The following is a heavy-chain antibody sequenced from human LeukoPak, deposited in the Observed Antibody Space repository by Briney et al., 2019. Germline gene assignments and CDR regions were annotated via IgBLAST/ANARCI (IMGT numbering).Heavy chain of an antibody. CDR2: IYSGGST. CDR3: ARNLDYYYMDV. Sequence: GGSLRLSCAASGFTVSSNYMSWVRQAPGNGLEWVSVIYSGGSTYYADSVKGRFTISRDNSKNTLYLQMNSLRAEDAAVYYCARNLDYYYMDVWGKGTTVTVSS. J-gene: IGHJ6*03. V-gene: IGHV3-66*02. CDR1: GFTVSSNY.